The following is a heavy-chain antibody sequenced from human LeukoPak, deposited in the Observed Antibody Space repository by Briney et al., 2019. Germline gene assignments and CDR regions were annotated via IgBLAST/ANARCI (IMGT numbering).Heavy chain of an antibody. CDR2: IKSKADGGTI. CDR3: SYYYDSSGYVDY. CDR1: GFTFSDAW. J-gene: IGHJ4*02. V-gene: IGHV3-15*01. D-gene: IGHD3-22*01. Sequence: GGSLRLSCAASGFTFSDAWMNWVRQAPGKGLEWVGRIKSKADGGTIDYAAPVKGRFTISRDDSKNTVYMQMNSLKTEDTAVYYCSYYYDSSGYVDYWGQGTLVTVSS.